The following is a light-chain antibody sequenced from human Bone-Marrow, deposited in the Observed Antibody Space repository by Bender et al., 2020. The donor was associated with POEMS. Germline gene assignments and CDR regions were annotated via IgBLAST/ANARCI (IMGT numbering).Light chain of an antibody. V-gene: IGLV3-21*02. CDR3: QVWDGHSGHKV. Sequence: SYVLTQPPSVSVAPGQTASITCGGNNIGNRNVHWYQDKPGQAPLLVVYDDRDRPSGIPERFSGSNSANTATLTISTVELGDEADYFCQVWDGHSGHKVFGGGTKLTVL. CDR1: NIGNRN. CDR2: DDR. J-gene: IGLJ2*01.